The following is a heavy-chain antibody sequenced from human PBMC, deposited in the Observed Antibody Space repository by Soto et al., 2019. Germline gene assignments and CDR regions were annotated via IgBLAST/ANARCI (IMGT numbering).Heavy chain of an antibody. V-gene: IGHV1-69*12. CDR2: IIPISTTT. CDR1: GGTFNSIA. Sequence: QVQLVQSGAEVKKPGSSVKVSCKASGGTFNSIAFNWVRQAPGQGLEWLGGIIPISTTTIYAQKFQGRVTIIADEATITGYLELSSLRFEDTAVYYCVEGSRAYDHWGQGTQVTVSS. CDR3: VEGSRAYDH. J-gene: IGHJ4*02.